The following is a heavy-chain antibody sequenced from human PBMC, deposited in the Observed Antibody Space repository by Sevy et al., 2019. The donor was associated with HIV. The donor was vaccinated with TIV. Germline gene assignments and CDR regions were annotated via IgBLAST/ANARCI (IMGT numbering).Heavy chain of an antibody. CDR1: GLSFNTYV. D-gene: IGHD2-21*01. CDR2: ISPNGGST. Sequence: GGSLRLSCAASGLSFNTYVMSSVRQAPGKGLQWVSTISPNGGSTYYADSVKGRFTISRDNSRNTVFLQVNSLRAEDTAVYYCAKESLDGYYWGQGTLVTVSS. V-gene: IGHV3-23*01. CDR3: AKESLDGYY. J-gene: IGHJ4*02.